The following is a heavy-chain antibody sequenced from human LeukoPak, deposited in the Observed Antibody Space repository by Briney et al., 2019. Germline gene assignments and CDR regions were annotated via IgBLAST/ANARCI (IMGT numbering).Heavy chain of an antibody. Sequence: ASVKVSCKASGYTFTSYAMNWVRQAPGQGLEWMGWINTNTGNPTYAQGFTGRFVFSLDTSVSTAYLQISSLKAEDTAVYYCARLSSSSPYYYYYMDVWGKGTTVTVSS. CDR2: INTNTGNP. D-gene: IGHD6-6*01. CDR3: ARLSSSSPYYYYYMDV. CDR1: GYTFTSYA. J-gene: IGHJ6*03. V-gene: IGHV7-4-1*02.